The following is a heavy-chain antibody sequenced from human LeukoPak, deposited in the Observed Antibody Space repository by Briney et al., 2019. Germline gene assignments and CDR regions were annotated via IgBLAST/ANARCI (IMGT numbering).Heavy chain of an antibody. CDR3: ARDHCDGGSCHYWYFDL. CDR2: INPSGGST. D-gene: IGHD2-15*01. CDR1: GYTFTSYY. J-gene: IGHJ2*01. V-gene: IGHV1-46*01. Sequence: ASVKVSCKASGYTFTSYYMHWVRQAPGQGLEWMGIINPSGGSTSYAQKFQGRVTMTRDMSTSTVYMELSSLRSDDTAVYYCARDHCDGGSCHYWYFDLWGRGTLVTVSS.